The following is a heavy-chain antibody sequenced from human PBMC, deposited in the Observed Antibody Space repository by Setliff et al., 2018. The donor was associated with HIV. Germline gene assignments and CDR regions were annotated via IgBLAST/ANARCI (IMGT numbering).Heavy chain of an antibody. V-gene: IGHV1-8*01. J-gene: IGHJ4*02. D-gene: IGHD2-2*01. Sequence: GASVKVSCKASGYNFTSHDINWVRQAPGQGLEWMGWTNPKSGNTGYARKFQGRVTMTRKTSISTAYMELRSLRSDDTAVYYCARGYCSSTSCYGIYYFDNWGQGTPVTVSS. CDR2: TNPKSGNT. CDR3: ARGYCSSTSCYGIYYFDN. CDR1: GYNFTSHD.